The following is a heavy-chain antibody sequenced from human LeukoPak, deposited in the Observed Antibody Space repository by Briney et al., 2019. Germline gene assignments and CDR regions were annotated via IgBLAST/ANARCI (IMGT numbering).Heavy chain of an antibody. CDR3: ARDFITMVRGNPDDY. J-gene: IGHJ4*02. V-gene: IGHV1-46*01. CDR2: INPSDGGT. CDR1: GYTFTSHH. D-gene: IGHD3-10*01. Sequence: ASVKVSCKASGYTFTSHHIHWVRQAPGQGLEWMGMINPSDGGTNLAHKFQDRVTMTRDTSTSTVYFELSSLRSEDTAMYFCARDFITMVRGNPDDYWGQGTLVTVSS.